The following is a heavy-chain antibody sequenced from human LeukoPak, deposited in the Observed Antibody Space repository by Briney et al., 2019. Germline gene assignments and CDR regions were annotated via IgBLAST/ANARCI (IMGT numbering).Heavy chain of an antibody. CDR3: AKTEVGTGPDALDI. CDR1: GFTFNSYA. Sequence: GGSLRLSCAASGFTFNSYAMHWVRQAAGKGLEWVAIISYAGSNKFYADSVKGRFAISRDNSKNTLYLQMDSLRAEDTAVYYCAKTEVGTGPDALDIWGQGTMVTVSS. D-gene: IGHD2-21*02. V-gene: IGHV3-30-3*02. J-gene: IGHJ3*02. CDR2: ISYAGSNK.